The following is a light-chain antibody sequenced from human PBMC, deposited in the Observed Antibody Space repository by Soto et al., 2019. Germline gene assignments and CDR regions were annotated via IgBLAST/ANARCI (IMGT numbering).Light chain of an antibody. CDR2: KVS. CDR3: VQTIHWPWT. CDR1: QSLVHSDGNTY. Sequence: DVVMTQSPLSLPVTLGQPASISCRSSQSLVHSDGNTYLNWFQQRPGQSPRRLIYKVSNRDSGVPDRFSGSGSGTDFTLKISRVEAEAVGVYYCVQTIHWPWTFGQGTKVEIK. J-gene: IGKJ1*01. V-gene: IGKV2-30*02.